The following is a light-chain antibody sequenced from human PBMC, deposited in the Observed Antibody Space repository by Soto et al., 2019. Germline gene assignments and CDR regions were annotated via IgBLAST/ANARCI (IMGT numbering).Light chain of an antibody. V-gene: IGLV2-14*01. Sequence: QSALTQPASVSASPGQSITISCTGTSSDVGGYNYVSWYQQRPGKAPKLIIYEVSHRPSGVSNRFSGTKSGNTASLTISGHQAEDETDYYCTSYTSSGTHVFGTGTKVTVL. CDR1: SSDVGGYNY. CDR3: TSYTSSGTHV. J-gene: IGLJ1*01. CDR2: EVS.